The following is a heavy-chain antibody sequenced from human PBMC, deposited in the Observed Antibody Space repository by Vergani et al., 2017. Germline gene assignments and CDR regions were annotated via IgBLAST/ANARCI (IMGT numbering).Heavy chain of an antibody. CDR1: GYTFTGYY. J-gene: IGHJ6*03. Sequence: QVQLVQSGAEVKKPGASVKVSCKASGYTFTGYYMHWVRQAPGQGLEWMGWINPNSGGTNYAQKFQGRVTMTRDTSISTAYMELSRLRSDDTAVYYCASSPHCSSTSCYYYYYMDVWGKGTTVTVSS. CDR3: ASSPHCSSTSCYYYYYMDV. CDR2: INPNSGGT. V-gene: IGHV1-2*02. D-gene: IGHD2-2*01.